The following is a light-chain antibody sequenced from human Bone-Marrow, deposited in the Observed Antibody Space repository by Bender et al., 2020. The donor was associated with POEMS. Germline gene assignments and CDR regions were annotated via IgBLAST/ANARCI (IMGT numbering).Light chain of an antibody. CDR3: AVWDDSLNGWV. CDR1: SSNIGNNG. V-gene: IGLV1-36*01. J-gene: IGLJ3*02. CDR2: RNN. Sequence: QSVLTQPPSVSEAPRQRVTISCSGTSSNIGNNGVNWYQQLPGKAPKLLISRNNQRPSGVPDRFSGSKSGTSASLAISGLQIEDETDYYCAVWDDSLNGWVFGGGTKLTVL.